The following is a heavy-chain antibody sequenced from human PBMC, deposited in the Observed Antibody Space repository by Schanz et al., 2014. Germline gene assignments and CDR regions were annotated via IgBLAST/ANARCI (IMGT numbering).Heavy chain of an antibody. Sequence: EVQLVESGGGLIQPGGSLRLSCAASGFGFSSYSMNWVRQAPGKGLEWVSSINTGGDSTYYADSVKGRFTISRDNSRDTVYLQMNSLRADDTAMYYCAKGRFGELSAFDIWGQGTMVTVSS. CDR1: GFGFSSYS. CDR2: INTGGDST. V-gene: IGHV3-21*03. D-gene: IGHD3-10*01. J-gene: IGHJ3*02. CDR3: AKGRFGELSAFDI.